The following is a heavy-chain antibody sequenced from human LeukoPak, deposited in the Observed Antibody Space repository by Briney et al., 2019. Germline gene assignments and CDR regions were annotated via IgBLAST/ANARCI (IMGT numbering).Heavy chain of an antibody. J-gene: IGHJ6*02. V-gene: IGHV3-9*01. Sequence: GGSLRLSCAVSGFTFDDYAMHWVRQGPGKGLEWVSGISWNSGSLNYADSVKGRFTISRDNAKNSLHLQMNSLRAEDTALYYCAKDMAATIPLYGMDVWGQGTTVTVSS. CDR2: ISWNSGSL. D-gene: IGHD5-12*01. CDR1: GFTFDDYA. CDR3: AKDMAATIPLYGMDV.